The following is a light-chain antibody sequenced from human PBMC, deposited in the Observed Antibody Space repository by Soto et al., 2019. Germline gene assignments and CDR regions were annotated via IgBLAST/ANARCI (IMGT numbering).Light chain of an antibody. CDR3: SSYTSSSTLNYV. J-gene: IGLJ1*01. CDR2: EVS. CDR1: SSDIGNYTY. Sequence: QSALTQPASVSGSPGQSITISCTGTSSDIGNYTYVSWYQEPPGKAPILMIYEVSKRPSGVSNRFSGSKSGNTASLTISGLQAEDEADYYCSSYTSSSTLNYVFGTGTKVTVL. V-gene: IGLV2-14*01.